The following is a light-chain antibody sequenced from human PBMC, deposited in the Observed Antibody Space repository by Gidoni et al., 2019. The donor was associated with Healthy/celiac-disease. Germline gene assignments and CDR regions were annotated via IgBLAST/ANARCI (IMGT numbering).Light chain of an antibody. Sequence: SYELTKPPSVSVSPGQTASIPGTGDKLGDKYACWYQQKPGQSPVLVIYQDSKRPSGIPERFSGSNSGNTATLTISGTQAMDEADYYCQAWDSSIVVFGGGTKLTVL. CDR1: KLGDKY. V-gene: IGLV3-1*01. J-gene: IGLJ2*01. CDR2: QDS. CDR3: QAWDSSIVV.